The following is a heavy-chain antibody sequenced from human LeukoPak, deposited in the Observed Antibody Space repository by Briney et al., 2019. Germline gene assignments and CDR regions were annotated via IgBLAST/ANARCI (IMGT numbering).Heavy chain of an antibody. J-gene: IGHJ4*02. D-gene: IGHD2/OR15-2a*01. CDR1: GFTFSTYW. Sequence: PGGSLRLSCAASGFTFSTYWMHWVRQAPGKGLVWVSRINSDGSSTSYADSVKGRFTISRDNAKNTMYLQMNSLRAEDTAVYYCARAPRFNRYFDYWGQRTLVTVSS. V-gene: IGHV3-74*01. CDR3: ARAPRFNRYFDY. CDR2: INSDGSST.